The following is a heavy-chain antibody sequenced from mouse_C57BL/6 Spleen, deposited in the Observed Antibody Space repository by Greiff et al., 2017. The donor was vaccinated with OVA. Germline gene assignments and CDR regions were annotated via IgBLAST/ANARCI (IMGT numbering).Heavy chain of an antibody. V-gene: IGHV1-80*01. CDR2: IYPGDGDT. CDR3: ARDGGTSFAY. Sequence: QVHVKQSGAELVKPGASVKISCKASGYAFSSYWMNWVKQRPGKGLEWIGQIYPGDGDTNYNGKFKGKATLTADKSSSTAYMQLSSLTSEDSAVYFCARDGGTSFAYWGQGTLVTVSA. CDR1: GYAFSSYW. J-gene: IGHJ3*01. D-gene: IGHD2-3*01.